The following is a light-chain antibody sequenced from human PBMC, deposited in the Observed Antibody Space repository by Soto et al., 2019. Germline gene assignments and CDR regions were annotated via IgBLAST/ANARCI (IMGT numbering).Light chain of an antibody. CDR2: RAS. Sequence: EIVMTQSPATLSVSPGERATLSCRASQSVSSNLAWYQQKPGQAPRLLISRASPRATGIPARFSGSGSGTEFTLTISSLQSEDFAVYYCQQYNNWPLFTFGPGTKVDIK. J-gene: IGKJ3*01. CDR3: QQYNNWPLFT. CDR1: QSVSSN. V-gene: IGKV3-15*01.